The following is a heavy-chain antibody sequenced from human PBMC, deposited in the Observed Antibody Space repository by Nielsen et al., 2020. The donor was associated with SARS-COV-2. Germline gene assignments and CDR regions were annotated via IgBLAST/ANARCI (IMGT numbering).Heavy chain of an antibody. CDR3: AKDYSGSYFDAFDI. D-gene: IGHD1-26*01. J-gene: IGHJ3*02. V-gene: IGHV3-30-3*01. CDR2: ISYDGSNK. Sequence: GESLKISCAASGFTFSSYAMHWVRQAPGKGLEWVAVISYDGSNKYYADSVKGRFTISRDNSKNTLYLQMNSLRAEDTALYYCAKDYSGSYFDAFDIWGQGTMVTVSS. CDR1: GFTFSSYA.